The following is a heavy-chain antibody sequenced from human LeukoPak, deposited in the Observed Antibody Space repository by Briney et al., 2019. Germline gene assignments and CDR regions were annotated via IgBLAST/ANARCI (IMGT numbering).Heavy chain of an antibody. J-gene: IGHJ4*02. CDR1: GYTFTNYG. V-gene: IGHV1-18*01. CDR3: ARGRNRGLAAAGNDY. CDR2: ISGYNGNT. D-gene: IGHD6-13*01. Sequence: ASVKVSCKASGYTFTNYGISWVRQAPGQGLERMGWISGYNGNTNYARKVQGRVTMTTDTSTSTAYMELRSLRSDDTAVYYCARGRNRGLAAAGNDYWGQGTLVTVSS.